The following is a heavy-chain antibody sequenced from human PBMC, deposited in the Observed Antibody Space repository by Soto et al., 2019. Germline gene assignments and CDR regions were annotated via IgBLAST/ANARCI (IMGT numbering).Heavy chain of an antibody. CDR3: AKDKKGYSSSSNLAATMAYYYYGMDV. D-gene: IGHD6-6*01. CDR2: ISGSGGST. V-gene: IGHV3-23*01. CDR1: GFTFSSYA. J-gene: IGHJ6*02. Sequence: GGSLRLSCAASGFTFSSYAMSWVRQAPGKGLEWVSAISGSGGSTYYADSVKGRFTISRDNSKNTLYLQMNSLRAEAXXXYYCAKDKKGYSSSSNLAATMAYYYYGMDVWGQGTTVTVSS.